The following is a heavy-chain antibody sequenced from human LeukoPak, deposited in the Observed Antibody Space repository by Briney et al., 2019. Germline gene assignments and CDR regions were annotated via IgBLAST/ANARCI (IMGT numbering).Heavy chain of an antibody. D-gene: IGHD3-22*01. V-gene: IGHV3-30*04. Sequence: GGSLRLSCAASGFTFSTYAIHWVRQAPGKGLEWVAVISYDGSNKYYADSVKGRFTISRDNSKNTLYLQMNSLRAEDTAVYYCARGMIIDYWGQGTLVTVSS. J-gene: IGHJ4*02. CDR3: ARGMIIDY. CDR2: ISYDGSNK. CDR1: GFTFSTYA.